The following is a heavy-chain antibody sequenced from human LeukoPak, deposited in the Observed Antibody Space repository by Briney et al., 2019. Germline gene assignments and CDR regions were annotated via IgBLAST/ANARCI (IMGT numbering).Heavy chain of an antibody. V-gene: IGHV3-21*06. Sequence: GGSLRLSCAASGFTFSTYSMNWVRQAPGKGLEWFSSISSSSNYIFYADSVKGRFTISRDNAKNSLYLQMNSLRAEDTAVYYCARELISSSSVLLPDYWGQGTLVTVSS. CDR2: ISSSSNYI. D-gene: IGHD6-6*01. CDR1: GFTFSTYS. J-gene: IGHJ4*02. CDR3: ARELISSSSVLLPDY.